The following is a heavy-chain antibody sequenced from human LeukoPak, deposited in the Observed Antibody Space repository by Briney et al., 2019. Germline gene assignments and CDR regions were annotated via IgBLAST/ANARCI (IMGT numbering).Heavy chain of an antibody. J-gene: IGHJ5*02. D-gene: IGHD6-13*01. CDR3: ARGRGFGSWYPVHWFDP. CDR1: GFIFSNYA. CDR2: IGGRDSGT. Sequence: HAGGSLRLSCAASGFIFSNYAMSWVRQAPGKGLEWVSAIGGRDSGTYYADSVRGRFTVSRDDPKNTLYLQMNTLRAEDTAVYYCARGRGFGSWYPVHWFDPWGQGTLVTVSS. V-gene: IGHV3-23*01.